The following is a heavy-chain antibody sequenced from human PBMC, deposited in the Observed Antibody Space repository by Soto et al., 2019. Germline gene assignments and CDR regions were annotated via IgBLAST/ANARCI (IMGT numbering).Heavy chain of an antibody. CDR3: AKARAYSSPFDS. CDR2: ISGFGDPT. CDR1: GFTFSNYA. V-gene: IGHV3-23*01. J-gene: IGHJ4*02. D-gene: IGHD5-18*01. Sequence: GGSLRLSCAASGFTFSNYAMSWVRLAPGKGLECVSIISGFGDPTYYADSVKGRFTISRDNSRKTVYLEMNTLRVEDTAVYFCAKARAYSSPFDSWGQGTLVTVSS.